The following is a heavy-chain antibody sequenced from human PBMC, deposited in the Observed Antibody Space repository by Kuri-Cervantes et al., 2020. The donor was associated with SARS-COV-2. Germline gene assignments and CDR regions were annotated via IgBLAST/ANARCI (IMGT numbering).Heavy chain of an antibody. J-gene: IGHJ4*02. CDR3: ASVSTMGFFLD. D-gene: IGHD5-24*01. V-gene: IGHV3-23*01. Sequence: GESLKISCAASRFTFNRYDLIWVRQAPGKGLEWVAGISTSGGDTNYADSLKGRFTISRDNSKNTLYLQMNSLRVEDTAVYYCASVSTMGFFLDWGQGTLVTVSS. CDR1: RFTFNRYD. CDR2: ISTSGGDT.